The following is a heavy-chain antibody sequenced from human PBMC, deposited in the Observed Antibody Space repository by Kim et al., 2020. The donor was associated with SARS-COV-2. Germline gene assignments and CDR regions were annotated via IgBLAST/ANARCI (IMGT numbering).Heavy chain of an antibody. CDR2: MSGSSKTV. CDR3: AKEWIRAICEY. Sequence: GGSLRLSCAASGFTFSSYAMSWVRQAPGKGLEWVATMSGSSKTVMYAETVKGRFTISRDNSKNTLYLEMNSLRAEDTAVYFCAKEWIRAICEYWGQGALVTVSS. V-gene: IGHV3-23*01. J-gene: IGHJ4*02. CDR1: GFTFSSYA. D-gene: IGHD3-10*01.